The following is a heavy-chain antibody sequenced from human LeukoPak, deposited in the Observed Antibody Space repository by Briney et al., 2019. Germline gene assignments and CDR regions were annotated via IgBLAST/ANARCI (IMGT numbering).Heavy chain of an antibody. D-gene: IGHD5-18*01. J-gene: IGHJ4*02. CDR2: IYYSGSP. CDR3: ARSYSGYSYGYGY. V-gene: IGHV4-59*01. Sequence: SETLSLTCTVPGGSIGSYYWSWIRQPPGMGLEWIGYIYYSGSPNYNPSLKSRVTISVDTSKNQFSLKLSSVTAADTAVYYCARSYSGYSYGYGYWGQGTLVTVSS. CDR1: GGSIGSYY.